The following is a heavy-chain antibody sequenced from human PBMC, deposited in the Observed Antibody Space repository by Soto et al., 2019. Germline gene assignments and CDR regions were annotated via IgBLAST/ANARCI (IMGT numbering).Heavy chain of an antibody. J-gene: IGHJ4*01. CDR1: GFPLENYG. CDR2: ISLSGDYI. Sequence: GVTLRLPCAVSGFPLENYGMNWVRQAPGKGLERVPSISLSGDYIDYADSLKGRFTISRDNATNSLYLQMNSLAVDATALYFCARATYNWNHEYWGQGTQVTVSS. CDR3: ARATYNWNHEY. V-gene: IGHV3-21*01. D-gene: IGHD1-20*01.